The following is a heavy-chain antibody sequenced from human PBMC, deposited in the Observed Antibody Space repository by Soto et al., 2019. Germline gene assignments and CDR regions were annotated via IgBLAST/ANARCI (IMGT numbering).Heavy chain of an antibody. Sequence: TLSLTCTVSGYSISGSTYYWGWIRQPPGKGLEWVGTIYFSGSTYYNPSLKSRVTMSVDTSKNHFSLRLSSVTAADTAVYYWARHDYSSSRTFVSWGQGTLGTDSS. CDR2: IYFSGST. D-gene: IGHD6-13*01. J-gene: IGHJ4*02. CDR1: GYSISGSTYY. CDR3: ARHDYSSSRTFVS. V-gene: IGHV4-39*01.